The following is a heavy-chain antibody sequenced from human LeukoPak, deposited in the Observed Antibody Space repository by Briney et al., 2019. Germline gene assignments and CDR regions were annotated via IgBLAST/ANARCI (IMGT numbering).Heavy chain of an antibody. CDR1: GFTFSSYG. J-gene: IGHJ4*02. V-gene: IGHV3-30*02. Sequence: GRSLRLSCAASGFTFSSYGMHWVRQAPGKGLEWVAFIRYDGSNKYYADSVKGRFTISRDNSKNTLYLQMNSLRAEDTAVYYCAKGPSNWNYIYYFDYWGQGTLVTVSS. D-gene: IGHD1-7*01. CDR2: IRYDGSNK. CDR3: AKGPSNWNYIYYFDY.